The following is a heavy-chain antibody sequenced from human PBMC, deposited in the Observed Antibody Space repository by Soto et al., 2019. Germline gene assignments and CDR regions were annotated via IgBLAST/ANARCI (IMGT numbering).Heavy chain of an antibody. V-gene: IGHV1-3*04. D-gene: IGHD5-12*01. J-gene: IGHJ6*01. CDR1: GYTFTAYS. CDR2: INIGTGDT. Sequence: ASVKVSGKASGYTFTAYSMHWVRQAPGQGLEWLGRINIGTGDTEYSQKFQGRVMIARDTSATTGYLEVSSLRSEDTAVYFCGIVVATATGMDV. CDR3: GIVVATATGMDV.